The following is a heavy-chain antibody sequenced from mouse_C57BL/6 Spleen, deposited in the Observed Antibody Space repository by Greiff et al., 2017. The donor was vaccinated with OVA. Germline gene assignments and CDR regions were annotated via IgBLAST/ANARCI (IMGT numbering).Heavy chain of an antibody. Sequence: EVKLVESEGGLVQPGSSMKLSCTASGFTFSDYYMAWVRQVPEKGLEWVANINYDGSSTYYLDSLKSRFIISRDNAKNILYLQMSSLKSEDTATYYCARSGDYYGSSYFYAMDYWGQGTSVTVSS. V-gene: IGHV5-16*01. CDR3: ARSGDYYGSSYFYAMDY. J-gene: IGHJ4*01. CDR1: GFTFSDYY. CDR2: INYDGSST. D-gene: IGHD1-1*01.